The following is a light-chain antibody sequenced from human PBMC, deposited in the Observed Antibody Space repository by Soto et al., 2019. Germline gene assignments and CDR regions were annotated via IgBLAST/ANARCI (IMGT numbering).Light chain of an antibody. J-gene: IGKJ5*01. V-gene: IGKV3-11*01. CDR2: DAS. CDR3: QQRSNWPIT. Sequence: TQRQAPLTFAPFRSPTLSRRASQSVSSYLAWYQQKPGQAPRLLIYDASNRATGIPARFSGSGSGTDFTLTISSLEPEDFAVYYCQQRSNWPITFGQGTRLEIK. CDR1: QSVSSY.